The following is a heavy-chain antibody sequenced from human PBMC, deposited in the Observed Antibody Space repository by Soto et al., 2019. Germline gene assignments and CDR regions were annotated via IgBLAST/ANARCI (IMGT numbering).Heavy chain of an antibody. D-gene: IGHD4-17*01. J-gene: IGHJ5*01. CDR2: INNSGST. Sequence: GKGLEWIGEINNSGSTNYNPSLKSRVTISVDTSKNQFSLKLSSVTAADTAVYYCARYYLYSSGERHTRFSYGLGIPAEPPTRSRHS. CDR3: ARYYLYSSGERHTRFSYGLGIPAEPPTRSRHS. V-gene: IGHV4-34*01.